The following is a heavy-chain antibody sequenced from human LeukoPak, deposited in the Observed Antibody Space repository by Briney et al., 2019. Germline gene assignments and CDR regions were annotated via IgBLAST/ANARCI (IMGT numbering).Heavy chain of an antibody. D-gene: IGHD5-12*01. J-gene: IGHJ4*02. CDR2: MYHSGST. CDR1: GGSISSSSYY. V-gene: IGHV4-39*07. CDR3: ARVIGYDGFDY. Sequence: SQTLSLTCTVSGGSISSSSYYWGWIRQPPGKGLEWIGSMYHSGSTYYNPSLKSRVTISVDTSKNQFSLKLSSVTAADTAVYYCARVIGYDGFDYWGQGTLVTVSS.